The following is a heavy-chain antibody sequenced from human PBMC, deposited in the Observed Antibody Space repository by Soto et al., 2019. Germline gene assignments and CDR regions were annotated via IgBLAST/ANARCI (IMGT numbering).Heavy chain of an antibody. D-gene: IGHD3-10*01. J-gene: IGHJ4*02. CDR2: IHLGGTT. CDR1: GYSITSSTF. Sequence: LSLTCAVSGYSITSSTFWGWIRQPPGKGLEWIGSIHLGGTTYYDPSLKSRVTILLDTSRNEFSLKLSSVTAADTAVYYCARPRPNFGAVDSWGQGALVTVSS. CDR3: ARPRPNFGAVDS. V-gene: IGHV4-38-2*01.